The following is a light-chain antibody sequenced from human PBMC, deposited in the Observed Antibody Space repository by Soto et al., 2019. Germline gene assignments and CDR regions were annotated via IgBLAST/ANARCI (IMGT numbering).Light chain of an antibody. V-gene: IGLV1-44*01. J-gene: IGLJ3*02. CDR2: TND. Sequence: QSVLTQPPSASGTPGQRVTISCSGSSSSIGSNSVSWYQHLPGTAPKLLIYTNDQRPSGVPDRFSGSKSGTSASLAISGLQSEDEAEYYCATWDDRLNGVVFGGGTKLTVL. CDR1: SSSIGSNS. CDR3: ATWDDRLNGVV.